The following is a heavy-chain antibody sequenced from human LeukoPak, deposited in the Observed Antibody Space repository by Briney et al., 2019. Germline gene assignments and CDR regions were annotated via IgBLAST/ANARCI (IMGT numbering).Heavy chain of an antibody. V-gene: IGHV4-59*12. CDR3: ARENPARYFDY. CDR1: GGSISSYY. J-gene: IGHJ4*02. CDR2: IYYSGST. Sequence: SETLSLTCTVSGGSISSYYWSWIRQPPGKGLEWIGYIYYSGSTNYNPSLKSRVTISVDTSKNQFSLQLNSVTPEDTAVYYCARENPARYFDYWGQGTLVTVSS. D-gene: IGHD6-6*01.